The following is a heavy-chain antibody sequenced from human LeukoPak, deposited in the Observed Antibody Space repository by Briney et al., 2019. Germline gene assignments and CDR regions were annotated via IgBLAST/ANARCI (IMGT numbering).Heavy chain of an antibody. Sequence: GGSLRLSCAASGFTFSRYAMSWVRQAPGKGLEWVSAISGSGGSTYYADSVKGRFTISRDNSKNTLYLQMNSLRAEDTAVYYCAIRTYCDILTGYHGMDVWGQGTTVTVSS. D-gene: IGHD3-9*01. CDR1: GFTFSRYA. CDR3: AIRTYCDILTGYHGMDV. J-gene: IGHJ6*02. V-gene: IGHV3-23*01. CDR2: ISGSGGST.